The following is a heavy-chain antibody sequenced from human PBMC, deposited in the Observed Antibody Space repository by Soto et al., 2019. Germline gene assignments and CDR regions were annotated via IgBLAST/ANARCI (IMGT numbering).Heavy chain of an antibody. J-gene: IGHJ4*02. CDR2: IKQDGSEK. V-gene: IGHV3-7*03. D-gene: IGHD5-18*01. CDR3: ARDFDGSYGYGPFEY. CDR1: GFTFSRYW. Sequence: EVQLVESGGGLVQPGGSLRLSCAASGFTFSRYWMTWGRQAPGKGLEWVANIKQDGSEKYYVDSVKGRFIISRDNAKNSLYLQMNSLRAEDTAVYYCARDFDGSYGYGPFEYWGQGSLVTVST.